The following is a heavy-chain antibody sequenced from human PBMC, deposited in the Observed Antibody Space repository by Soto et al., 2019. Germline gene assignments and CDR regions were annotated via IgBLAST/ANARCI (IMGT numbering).Heavy chain of an antibody. V-gene: IGHV4-39*01. CDR2: NYYSGST. Sequence: QLQLQESGPGLVKPSETLSLTCTVSGGSISSSSYYWGWIRQPPGKGLEWIGSNYYSGSTYYNPSLKSRVTISVDTSKNQFSLKLSSVTAADTAVYYCARHDFWSGYLNAFDIWGQGTMVTVSS. CDR1: GGSISSSSYY. CDR3: ARHDFWSGYLNAFDI. J-gene: IGHJ3*02. D-gene: IGHD3-3*01.